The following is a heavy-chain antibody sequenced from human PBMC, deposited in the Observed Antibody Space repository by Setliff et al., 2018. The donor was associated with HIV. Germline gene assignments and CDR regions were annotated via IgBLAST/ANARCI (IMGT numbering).Heavy chain of an antibody. Sequence: PGGSLRLSCAMSGFTFSDYNIYWVRQSPAKGLEWVALIWIDENRKEYADSVKGRFTISRDNSKNTVYLQMSTLRAEDTAIYSCATLARFAPDYWSQGTQVTVSS. J-gene: IGHJ4*02. CDR3: ATLARFAPDY. V-gene: IGHV3-33*01. CDR1: GFTFSDYN. CDR2: IWIDENRK.